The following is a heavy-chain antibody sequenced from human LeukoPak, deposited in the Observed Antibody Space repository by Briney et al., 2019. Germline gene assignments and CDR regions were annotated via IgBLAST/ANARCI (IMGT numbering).Heavy chain of an antibody. CDR3: GKDPNGNFIGAFDF. J-gene: IGHJ3*01. D-gene: IGHD4-23*01. CDR2: IFYDGSNK. V-gene: IGHV3-30-3*01. Sequence: GGSLRLSCVPSGFTFRNYAMHWVRQAPGRGLEWLAVIFYDGSNKYYADSVKGRFTISRDNSKSTLYLQMSSLRVEDTAVYYCGKDPNGNFIGAFDFWGQGTMVTVSS. CDR1: GFTFRNYA.